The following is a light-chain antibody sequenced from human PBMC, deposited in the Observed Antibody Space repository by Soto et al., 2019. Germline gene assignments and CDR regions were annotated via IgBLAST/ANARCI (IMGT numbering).Light chain of an antibody. J-gene: IGKJ1*01. CDR3: QQYYSTPPT. V-gene: IGKV4-1*01. Sequence: DIVMTQSPDSLAVSLGERATINCKSSQSVLYSSNNKNYLAWYQQKPGQPPKLLIYWASTRESGVPDRFSGSGCGTDFTLTISSLQAEDVAVYYCQQYYSTPPTFGQGTKVEI. CDR2: WAS. CDR1: QSVLYSSNNKNY.